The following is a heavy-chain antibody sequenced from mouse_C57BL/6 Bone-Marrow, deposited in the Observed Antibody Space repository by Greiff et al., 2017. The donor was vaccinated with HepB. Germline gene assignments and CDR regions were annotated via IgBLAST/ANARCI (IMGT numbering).Heavy chain of an antibody. D-gene: IGHD1-1*01. Sequence: DVKLVESGGGLVKPGGSLKLSCAASGFTFSSYAMSWVRQTPEKRLEWVATISDGGSYTYYPDNVKGRFTISRDNAKNNLYLQMSHLKSEDTAMYYCARLFYYGSSPYAMDYWGQGTSVTVSS. CDR2: ISDGGSYT. CDR1: GFTFSSYA. V-gene: IGHV5-4*03. J-gene: IGHJ4*01. CDR3: ARLFYYGSSPYAMDY.